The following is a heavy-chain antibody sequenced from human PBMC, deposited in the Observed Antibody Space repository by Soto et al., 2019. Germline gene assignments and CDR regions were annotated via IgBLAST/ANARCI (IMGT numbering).Heavy chain of an antibody. D-gene: IGHD3-9*01. Sequence: LRLSCSASGFTFSEYSMHWVRQAPGKGLQYVSTISSDGDITYYADSVKGRFTISRDNSKNTLYLQMNSLRPEDTAVYYCVKVSTFYDILTGYYSTNFFDPWGQGTLVTVSS. J-gene: IGHJ5*02. V-gene: IGHV3-64D*06. CDR1: GFTFSEYS. CDR3: VKVSTFYDILTGYYSTNFFDP. CDR2: ISSDGDIT.